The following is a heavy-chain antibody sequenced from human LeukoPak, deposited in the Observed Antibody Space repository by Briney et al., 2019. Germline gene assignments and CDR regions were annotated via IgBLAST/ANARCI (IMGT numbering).Heavy chain of an antibody. V-gene: IGHV4-30-2*01. Sequence: SETLSLTCAVSGGSISSGGYSWGWIRQPPGTGLEWIGYIYHSGSTYYNPSLRSRVTISVDRSKNQFSLKLSSVTAADTAVYYCARGRALYDFWSGYYTSNYFDYWGQGTLVTVSS. CDR2: IYHSGST. CDR3: ARGRALYDFWSGYYTSNYFDY. CDR1: GGSISSGGYS. D-gene: IGHD3-3*01. J-gene: IGHJ4*02.